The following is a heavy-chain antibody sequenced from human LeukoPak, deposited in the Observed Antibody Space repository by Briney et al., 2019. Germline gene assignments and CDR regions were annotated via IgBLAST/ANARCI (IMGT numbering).Heavy chain of an antibody. Sequence: ASVKVSCKASGYTFTGYYMHWVRQAPGQGLEWMGRIIPILGIANYAQKFQGRVTITADKSTSTAYMELSSLRSEDTAVYYCARGGYCSGGSCYGWFDPWGQGTLVTVSS. CDR2: IIPILGIA. D-gene: IGHD2-15*01. CDR3: ARGGYCSGGSCYGWFDP. J-gene: IGHJ5*02. CDR1: GYTFTGYY. V-gene: IGHV1-69*04.